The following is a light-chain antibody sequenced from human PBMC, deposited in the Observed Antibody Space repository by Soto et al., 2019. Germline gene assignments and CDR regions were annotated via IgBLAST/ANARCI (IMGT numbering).Light chain of an antibody. CDR1: QDISNY. V-gene: IGKV1-33*01. CDR3: QQYDNLLALT. J-gene: IGKJ4*01. Sequence: DIQMTQSPSSLSASVGNIFTITCQASQDISNYLNWYQQKPGKAPKLLIYDASNLETGVPSRFSGSGSGTDFTFTISSLKPEDIATYYCQQYDNLLALTFGGGTKVDIK. CDR2: DAS.